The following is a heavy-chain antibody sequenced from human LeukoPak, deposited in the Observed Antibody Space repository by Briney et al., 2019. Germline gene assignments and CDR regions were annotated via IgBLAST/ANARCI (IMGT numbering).Heavy chain of an antibody. V-gene: IGHV3-64D*06. J-gene: IGHJ4*02. Sequence: GGSLRLSCSASGFTFNRFYLHWVRQAPGKGLEFVSHISSNGATTYYADSVKGRFTISRDNSKNTLYLQMSSLRADDTAVYYRVKDRRIAAPNNDFFDSWGQGALVTVSS. CDR3: VKDRRIAAPNNDFFDS. D-gene: IGHD6-13*01. CDR2: ISSNGATT. CDR1: GFTFNRFY.